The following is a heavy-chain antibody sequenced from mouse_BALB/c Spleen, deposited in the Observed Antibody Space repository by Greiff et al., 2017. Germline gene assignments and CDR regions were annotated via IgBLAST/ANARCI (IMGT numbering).Heavy chain of an antibody. Sequence: EVKVVESGGGLVKPGGSLKLSCAASGFTFSSYAMSWVRQSPEKRLEWVAEISSGGSYTYYPDTVTGRFTISRDNAKNTLYLEMSSLRSEDTAMYYCARHYGSSYKDYFDYWGQGTTLTVSS. CDR3: ARHYGSSYKDYFDY. J-gene: IGHJ2*01. D-gene: IGHD1-1*01. CDR1: GFTFSSYA. CDR2: ISSGGSYT. V-gene: IGHV5-9-4*01.